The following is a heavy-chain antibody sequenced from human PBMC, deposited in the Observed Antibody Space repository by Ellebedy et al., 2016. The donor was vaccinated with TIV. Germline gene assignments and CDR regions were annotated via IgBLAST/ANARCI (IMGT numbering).Heavy chain of an antibody. CDR3: ARGVYTSGWYDY. CDR1: GASITSNY. J-gene: IGHJ4*02. D-gene: IGHD6-19*01. CDR2: NSYSGNN. V-gene: IGHV4-59*01. Sequence: MPSETLSLTCTVSGASITSNYWTWIRQPPGKGLEWIGYNSYSGNNNHSPSLRGRVTISVDTSKNQFSLNLKFMTAADTGIYYCARGVYTSGWYDYWGQGFPVTVSS.